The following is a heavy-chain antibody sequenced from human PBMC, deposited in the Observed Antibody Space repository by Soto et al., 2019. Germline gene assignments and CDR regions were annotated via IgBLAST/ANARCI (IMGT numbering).Heavy chain of an antibody. CDR2: IHLVDSDT. V-gene: IGHV5-51*01. J-gene: IGHJ3*02. CDR3: VRPVGLTTVVSPAALDI. D-gene: IGHD2-15*01. CDR1: GYSFSNYW. Sequence: PGESLKISCKGSGYSFSNYWIGCVRQMPGKGLEWMGIIHLVDSDTRYSPSFQGQVTISADKSIITAYLQWSSLKASDTAIYYCVRPVGLTTVVSPAALDIWGQGTMVTVSS.